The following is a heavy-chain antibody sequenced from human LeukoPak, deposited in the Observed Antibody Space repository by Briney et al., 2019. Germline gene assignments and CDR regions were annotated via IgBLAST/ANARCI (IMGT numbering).Heavy chain of an antibody. D-gene: IGHD3/OR15-3a*01. CDR3: AREIGLDH. CDR2: IYSSASA. Sequence: SETLSLTCTVSGDSISYHYWSWIRQPAGKGLEWIGRIYSSASANYNPSLKSRVTMSLDTSKNQFSLRLSSVTAADTAVYYCAREIGLDHWGRGTLVTVSS. V-gene: IGHV4-4*07. J-gene: IGHJ4*02. CDR1: GDSISYHY.